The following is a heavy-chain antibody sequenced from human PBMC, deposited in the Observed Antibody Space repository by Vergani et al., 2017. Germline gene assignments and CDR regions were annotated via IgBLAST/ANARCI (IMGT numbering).Heavy chain of an antibody. CDR2: ISSSSSYI. CDR3: SRTNYGDYFYYFDY. CDR1: GFTFSSYS. J-gene: IGHJ4*02. D-gene: IGHD4-17*01. V-gene: IGHV3-21*01. Sequence: EVQLVESGGGLVKPGGSLRLSCAASGFTFSSYSMNWVRQAPGKGLEWVSSISSSSSYIYYADSVKGRFTSSRDNAKNSLYLQMNSLRAEDTAVYYCSRTNYGDYFYYFDYWGQGTLVTVSS.